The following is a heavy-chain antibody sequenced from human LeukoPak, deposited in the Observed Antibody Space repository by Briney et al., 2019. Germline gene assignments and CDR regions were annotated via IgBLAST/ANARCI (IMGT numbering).Heavy chain of an antibody. CDR2: ISGSGGST. Sequence: SGGSLRLSCAASGFTFSSYAMSWVRQAPGKGLEWVSAISGSGGSTYYADSVKGRFTISRDNSKNTLYLQMNSLRAEDTAVYYCAKTGGESGWFPGIWYFDLWGRGTLVTVSS. D-gene: IGHD6-19*01. J-gene: IGHJ2*01. CDR1: GFTFSSYA. V-gene: IGHV3-23*01. CDR3: AKTGGESGWFPGIWYFDL.